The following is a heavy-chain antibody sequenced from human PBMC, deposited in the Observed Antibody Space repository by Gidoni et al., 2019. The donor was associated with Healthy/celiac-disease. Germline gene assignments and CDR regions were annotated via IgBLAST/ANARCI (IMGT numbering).Heavy chain of an antibody. CDR1: GGSFRGYY. D-gene: IGHD3-10*01. CDR2: INHSGST. V-gene: IGHV4-34*01. J-gene: IGHJ4*02. CDR3: ARVGFAALAHYFDY. Sequence: QWQLQQGGLGLLKPSETMSLPCAVYGGSFRGYYWSWIRQPPGKGLEWIGEINHSGSTYYNPSLKSRVTISVDTSKNQFSLKLSSVTAADTAVYYCARVGFAALAHYFDYWGQGTLVTVSS.